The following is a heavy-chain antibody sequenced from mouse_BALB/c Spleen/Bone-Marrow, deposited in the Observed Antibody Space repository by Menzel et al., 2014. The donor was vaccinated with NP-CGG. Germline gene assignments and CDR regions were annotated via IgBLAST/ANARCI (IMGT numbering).Heavy chain of an antibody. CDR3: AKGDYGGFYALDY. Sequence: VQRVESGPSLVQPSQSLSITCTVSGFSLTSYGVHWVRQSPGKGLEWLGVIWRGGSTDYNAAFMSRPSITKDNSKSQVFFKMNSLQADDTAIYCCAKGDYGGFYALDYWGPGTSVTVSS. J-gene: IGHJ4*01. D-gene: IGHD1-1*02. V-gene: IGHV2-5-1*01. CDR2: IWRGGST. CDR1: GFSLTSYG.